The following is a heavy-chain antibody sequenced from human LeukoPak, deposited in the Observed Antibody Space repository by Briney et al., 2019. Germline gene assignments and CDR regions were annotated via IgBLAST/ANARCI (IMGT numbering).Heavy chain of an antibody. D-gene: IGHD6-19*01. CDR3: ARGYSSGWTHLGY. Sequence: SDTLSLTCAVYGGSFSGYYRSWIRQPPPKGLEWIGEINHSGSTNYNPSLKSRVTISVDTSKNQFSLKLSSVTAADTAVYYCARGYSSGWTHLGYWGQGTLVTVSS. CDR1: GGSFSGYY. J-gene: IGHJ4*02. V-gene: IGHV4-34*01. CDR2: INHSGST.